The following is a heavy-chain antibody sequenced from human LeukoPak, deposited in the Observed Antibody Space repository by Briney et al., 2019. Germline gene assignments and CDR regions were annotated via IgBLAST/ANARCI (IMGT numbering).Heavy chain of an antibody. J-gene: IGHJ4*02. Sequence: GGSLRLSCAASGFTFSSYAMSWVRQAPGKGLEWVSAISGSGGSTYYADSVKGRFTISRDNSKNTLYLQMNSLRAEDTAVYYCAKIHSNFMYYDFWSGYYITGVFDYWGQGTPVTVSS. CDR3: AKIHSNFMYYDFWSGYYITGVFDY. CDR2: ISGSGGST. CDR1: GFTFSSYA. D-gene: IGHD3-3*01. V-gene: IGHV3-23*01.